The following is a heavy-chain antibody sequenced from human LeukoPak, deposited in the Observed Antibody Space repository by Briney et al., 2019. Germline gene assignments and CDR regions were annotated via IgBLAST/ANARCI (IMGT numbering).Heavy chain of an antibody. CDR2: MNPNSGNT. V-gene: IGHV1-8*01. CDR3: ASSSRRIAARRFDAFDI. D-gene: IGHD6-6*01. CDR1: GYTFTSYN. J-gene: IGHJ3*02. Sequence: ASVKVSCKASGYTFTSYNINWVRHATGQGLEWMGWMNPNSGNTGYAQKFQGRVTMTRNTSISTAYMELSSLRSEDTAVYYCASSSRRIAARRFDAFDIGAQGTMVTVSS.